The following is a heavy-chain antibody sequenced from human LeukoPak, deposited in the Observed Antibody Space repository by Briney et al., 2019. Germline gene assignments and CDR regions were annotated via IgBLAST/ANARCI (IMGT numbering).Heavy chain of an antibody. V-gene: IGHV1-3*03. Sequence: ASVKVSCKASGYTFTSYAMHWVRQAPGQRLEWMGWINAGNGNTKYSQEFQGRVTITRDTSASTAYMELSSLRSEDTAVYYCARGLFLRGGSCYGYWGQGTLVTVSS. CDR3: ARGLFLRGGSCYGY. CDR1: GYTFTSYA. D-gene: IGHD2-15*01. J-gene: IGHJ4*02. CDR2: INAGNGNT.